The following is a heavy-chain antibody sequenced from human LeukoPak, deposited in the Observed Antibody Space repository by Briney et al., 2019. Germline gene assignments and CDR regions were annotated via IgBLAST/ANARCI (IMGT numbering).Heavy chain of an antibody. D-gene: IGHD3-10*01. Sequence: KTGGSLRLSCAASGFTFASYGMNWVRQAPGKGLEWVSSISSSSTSIYYADSMQGRFTISRDNAKNSLYLQVNNLRAEDTAVYYCAKRSGSGTFFPLYYFDYWGQGTLVTVSS. J-gene: IGHJ4*02. CDR3: AKRSGSGTFFPLYYFDY. V-gene: IGHV3-21*04. CDR1: GFTFASYG. CDR2: ISSSSTSI.